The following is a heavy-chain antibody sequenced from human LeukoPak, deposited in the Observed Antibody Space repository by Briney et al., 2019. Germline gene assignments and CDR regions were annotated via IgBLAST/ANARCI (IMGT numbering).Heavy chain of an antibody. CDR3: AKWGDYDILTGYYDSDY. CDR1: GFTFSNYA. CDR2: IVGSGSSI. J-gene: IGHJ4*02. Sequence: GGSLRLSCAASGFTFSNYAMSWVRQAPGKGLEWVSAIVGSGSSIYYADSVKGRFTISRDNSKNTLYLQLNRLRAEDTAVYYCAKWGDYDILTGYYDSDYWGQGTLVTVSS. D-gene: IGHD3-9*01. V-gene: IGHV3-23*01.